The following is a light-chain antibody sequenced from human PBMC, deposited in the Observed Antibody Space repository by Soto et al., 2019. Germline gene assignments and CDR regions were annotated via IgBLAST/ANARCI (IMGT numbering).Light chain of an antibody. CDR3: QHYGNSPTA. J-gene: IGKJ1*01. CDR1: QTVSSNY. CDR2: GES. V-gene: IGKV3-20*01. Sequence: EIVLTQSPGTLSLSPREGATLSCRASQTVSSNYLAWNQQKPGQAPRLLIYGESHRATGIPDRFSGSGSGTDFSLTISRLELKNLGVFTSQHYGNSPTAFAQGTKV.